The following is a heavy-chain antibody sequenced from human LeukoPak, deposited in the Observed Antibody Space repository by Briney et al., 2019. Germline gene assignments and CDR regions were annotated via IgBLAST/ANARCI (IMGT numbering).Heavy chain of an antibody. CDR2: IRYDGGNA. V-gene: IGHV3-30*02. CDR1: GFTLSCCG. J-gene: IGHJ4*02. D-gene: IGHD6-13*01. Sequence: GGSLRLSCAASGFTLSCCGMHWVRQAPGKGLEWVAFIRYDGGNAYYADSVKGRFTISRDNSKNTLYLQVNSLRAEDTAVYYCAKGGFRAAGRGRYFDYWGQGTLVTVSS. CDR3: AKGGFRAAGRGRYFDY.